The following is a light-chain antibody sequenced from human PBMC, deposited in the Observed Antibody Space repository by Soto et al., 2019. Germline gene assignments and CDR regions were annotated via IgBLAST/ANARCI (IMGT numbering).Light chain of an antibody. CDR1: NSDVGCYNF. CDR3: CSYTASDILV. Sequence: QSALTQPRSVSGSPGQSVTISCTGTNSDVGCYNFVSWYQQLPGKAPKLMISAVSQRSSGVPDRFSGSKSDNTASLTISGLQADDEADYFCCSYTASDILVFGGGTKVTVL. CDR2: AVS. V-gene: IGLV2-11*01. J-gene: IGLJ2*01.